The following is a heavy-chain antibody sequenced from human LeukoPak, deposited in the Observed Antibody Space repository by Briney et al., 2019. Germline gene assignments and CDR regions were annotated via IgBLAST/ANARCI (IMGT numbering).Heavy chain of an antibody. CDR2: IYYSGST. D-gene: IGHD2/OR15-2a*01. CDR1: GGSISSSSYY. Sequence: PSETLSLTCTVSGGSISSSSYYWGWIRQPPGKGLEWIGSIYYSGSTYYNPSLKSRVTISVDTSKNQFSLKLSSVTAADTAVYYCASLEREYSNWFDPWGQGTLVTVSS. CDR3: ASLEREYSNWFDP. V-gene: IGHV4-39*07. J-gene: IGHJ5*02.